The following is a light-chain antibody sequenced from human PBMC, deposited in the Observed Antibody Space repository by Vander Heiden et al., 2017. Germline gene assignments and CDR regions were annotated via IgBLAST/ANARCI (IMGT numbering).Light chain of an antibody. Sequence: SALSQPRPVSASPGQPVTISGTGTSRDVGGNNDGCWYQHHPGKANNLMIYDVSKRPSGVPDRFSGSKSGNTASLTISGLQAEDEADYCCCSYAGIYFYVFGTGTKVTVL. CDR2: DVS. V-gene: IGLV2-11*01. J-gene: IGLJ1*01. CDR3: CSYAGIYFYV. CDR1: SRDVGGNND.